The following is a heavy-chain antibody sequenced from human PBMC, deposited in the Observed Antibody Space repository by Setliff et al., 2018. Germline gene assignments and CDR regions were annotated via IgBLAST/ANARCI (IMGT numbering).Heavy chain of an antibody. CDR3: ARESYDSIIYLYYFDY. V-gene: IGHV5-51*01. CDR2: IYPGDSDT. D-gene: IGHD3-22*01. CDR1: GYSFTSYW. J-gene: IGHJ4*02. Sequence: PGESLKISCKGSGYSFTSYWIGWVRQMPGKGLEWMGIIYPGDSDTRYSPSFQGQVTISADKSISTAYLQWSSLKASDTAMYYCARESYDSIIYLYYFDYWGQGTLVTVS.